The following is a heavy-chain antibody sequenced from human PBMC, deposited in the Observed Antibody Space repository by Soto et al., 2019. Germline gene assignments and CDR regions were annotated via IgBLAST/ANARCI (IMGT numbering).Heavy chain of an antibody. CDR1: GGSISSSSYY. V-gene: IGHV4-39*01. J-gene: IGHJ5*02. CDR3: ASPKIAFYNWFDP. Sequence: QLQLQESGPGLVKPSETLSLTCTVSGGSISSSSYYWGWIRQPPGKGLEWIGSIYYSGSTYYNPSLKRRVTRSVDTSKNQFSLKLSSVTAADTAVYYCASPKIAFYNWFDPWGQGTLVTVSS. CDR2: IYYSGST. D-gene: IGHD3-3*02.